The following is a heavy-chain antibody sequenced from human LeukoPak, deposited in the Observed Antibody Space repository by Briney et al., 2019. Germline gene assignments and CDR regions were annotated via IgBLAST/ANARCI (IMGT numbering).Heavy chain of an antibody. Sequence: QAGGSLRLSCAASGFTFSSYGMHWVRQAPGKGLEWVAFIRYDGSNKYYADSVKGRFTISRDNAKNSLYLQMNSLRAEDTAVYYCARCDGSGWYLLDYWGQGTLVTVSS. V-gene: IGHV3-30*02. J-gene: IGHJ4*02. D-gene: IGHD6-19*01. CDR1: GFTFSSYG. CDR3: ARCDGSGWYLLDY. CDR2: IRYDGSNK.